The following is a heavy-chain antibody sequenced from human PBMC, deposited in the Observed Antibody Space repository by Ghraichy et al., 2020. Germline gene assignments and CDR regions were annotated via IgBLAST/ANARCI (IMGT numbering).Heavy chain of an antibody. CDR3: ARGLAAPVDQYYGMDV. Sequence: GGSLRLSCAASGFTFSDHYMTWVRQAPGKGLEWVSVIYSGGTTYYADSVKGRFTISRDNSKNTLYLQLNNLRAEDTATYYCARGLAAPVDQYYGMDVWGQGTTVTVSS. CDR1: GFTFSDHY. V-gene: IGHV3-66*01. J-gene: IGHJ6*02. D-gene: IGHD6-6*01. CDR2: IYSGGTT.